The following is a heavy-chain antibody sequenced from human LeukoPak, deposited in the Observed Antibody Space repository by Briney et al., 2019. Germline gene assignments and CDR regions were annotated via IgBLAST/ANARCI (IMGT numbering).Heavy chain of an antibody. J-gene: IGHJ3*02. V-gene: IGHV3-23*01. CDR3: AKENYYDSSGYSLLSDAFDI. CDR2: ISGSGGST. D-gene: IGHD3-22*01. CDR1: GFTFSSYA. Sequence: SGGSLRLSCAASGFTFSSYAMSWVRQAPGKGLEWVSAISGSGGSTYYADSVKGRFTISRDNSKNTLYLQMNSLRAEDTVVYYCAKENYYDSSGYSLLSDAFDIWGQGTMVTVSS.